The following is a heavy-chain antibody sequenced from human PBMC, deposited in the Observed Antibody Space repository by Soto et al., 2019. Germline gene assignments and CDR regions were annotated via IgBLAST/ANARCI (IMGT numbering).Heavy chain of an antibody. J-gene: IGHJ1*01. Sequence: SETLSLTCAVSGGSISSGGYSWSWIRQPPGKGLEWIGYIYHSGSTYYNPSLKSRVTISVDRSKNQFSLKLSSVTAADTAVYYCARYCSSTSCGYFQHWGQGTLVTVSS. CDR1: GGSISSGGYS. D-gene: IGHD2-2*01. V-gene: IGHV4-30-2*01. CDR3: ARYCSSTSCGYFQH. CDR2: IYHSGST.